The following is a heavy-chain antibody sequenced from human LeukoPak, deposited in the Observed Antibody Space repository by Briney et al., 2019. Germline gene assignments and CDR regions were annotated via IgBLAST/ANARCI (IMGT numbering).Heavy chain of an antibody. CDR2: ISGDGART. Sequence: GGSLRLSCAASGFSFNNYVMSWVRQAPGKGLEWVSAISGDGARTYYADSVKGRFTISSDNSRNTLDLQMNSLRAEDTAIYYCAKTVVVITFRFDSWGQGSLVTVSS. D-gene: IGHD2-21*01. V-gene: IGHV3-23*01. J-gene: IGHJ4*02. CDR1: GFSFNNYV. CDR3: AKTVVVITFRFDS.